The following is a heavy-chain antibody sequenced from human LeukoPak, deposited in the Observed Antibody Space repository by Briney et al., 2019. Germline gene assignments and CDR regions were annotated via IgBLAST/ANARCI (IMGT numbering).Heavy chain of an antibody. CDR2: IHYSGSA. CDR1: GGSISGYY. CDR3: AREPGFDSSGYLNWFDP. D-gene: IGHD3-22*01. V-gene: IGHV4-59*01. J-gene: IGHJ5*02. Sequence: SETLSLTCTVSGGSISGYYWSWVRQPPGRGLEWIGYIHYSGSANYNPSLKSRVTISVDTSKNQFSLKLSSVTAADTAVYYCAREPGFDSSGYLNWFDPWGQGTLVTVSS.